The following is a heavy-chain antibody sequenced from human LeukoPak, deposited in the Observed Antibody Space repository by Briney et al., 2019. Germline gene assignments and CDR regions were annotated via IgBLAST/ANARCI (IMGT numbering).Heavy chain of an antibody. J-gene: IGHJ4*02. D-gene: IGHD5-12*01. Sequence: GRSLRLSCAASGFTFSSYAMHWVRQAPGKGLEWVAVISYDGSNKYYADSVKGRFTISRDNSKNTLYLQMNSLRAADTAVYYCASGRHSGYEYILDYWGQGTLVTVSS. CDR2: ISYDGSNK. CDR3: ASGRHSGYEYILDY. V-gene: IGHV3-30*04. CDR1: GFTFSSYA.